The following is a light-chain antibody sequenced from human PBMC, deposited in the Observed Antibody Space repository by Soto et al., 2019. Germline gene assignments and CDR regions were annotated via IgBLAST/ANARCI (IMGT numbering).Light chain of an antibody. CDR2: AAS. J-gene: IGKJ1*01. CDR1: QSISSY. CDR3: QQSYSTPRT. Sequence: DIQMTQSPSSLSASVGDRVTITCRASQSISSYLNWYQQKPGKAPKLLIYAASSLQSGVPSRFSGSGSGTDFTLTISSLQPEDFVTYYCQQSYSTPRTFGQGTKVDI. V-gene: IGKV1-39*01.